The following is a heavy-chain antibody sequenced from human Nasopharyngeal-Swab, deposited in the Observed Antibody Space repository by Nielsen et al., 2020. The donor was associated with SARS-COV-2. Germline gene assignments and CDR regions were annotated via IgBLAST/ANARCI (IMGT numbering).Heavy chain of an antibody. J-gene: IGHJ6*02. D-gene: IGHD3-10*01. CDR1: GFPLSASGMC. Sequence: SGPTLVKPTQTLTLTCTFSGFPLSASGMCVTWIRQTPGKALEWLALINWDDHKYYSPSLRTRLNISKDTSKNQVVLTMTNMDPVDTGTYYCARMYSTGYYYYGMDVWGQGTTITVSS. V-gene: IGHV2-70*01. CDR2: INWDDHK. CDR3: ARMYSTGYYYYGMDV.